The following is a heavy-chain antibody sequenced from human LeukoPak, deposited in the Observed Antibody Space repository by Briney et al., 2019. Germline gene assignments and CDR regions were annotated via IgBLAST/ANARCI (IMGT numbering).Heavy chain of an antibody. Sequence: PGGSLRLSCAASGFTFSSYSMNWVRQAPGKGLEYVSGISSNGGSTYYANSVKGRFTISRDNSKNTLYLQMVSLRAEDMAVYYCARDYYDYVWGSYRYTGPPDYWGQGTLVTVSS. CDR2: ISSNGGST. CDR1: GFTFSSYS. D-gene: IGHD3-16*02. V-gene: IGHV3-64*01. J-gene: IGHJ4*02. CDR3: ARDYYDYVWGSYRYTGPPDY.